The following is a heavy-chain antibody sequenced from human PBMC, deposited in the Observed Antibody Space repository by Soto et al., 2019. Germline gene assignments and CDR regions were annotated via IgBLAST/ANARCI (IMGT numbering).Heavy chain of an antibody. Sequence: GASVKVSCKASGYTFTSYGISWVRQAPGQGLEWMGWISAYNGNTNYAQKLQGRVTMTTDTSMSTAYMELRSLRSDDTAVYYCARVNSSGWYRAEYFQHWGQGTLVTVSS. D-gene: IGHD6-19*01. V-gene: IGHV1-18*04. J-gene: IGHJ1*01. CDR1: GYTFTSYG. CDR3: ARVNSSGWYRAEYFQH. CDR2: ISAYNGNT.